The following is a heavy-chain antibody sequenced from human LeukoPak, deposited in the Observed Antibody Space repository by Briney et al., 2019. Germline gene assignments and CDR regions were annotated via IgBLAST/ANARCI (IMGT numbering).Heavy chain of an antibody. V-gene: IGHV3-21*01. CDR3: ARVSASGSYLDY. CDR1: GFTFSSYS. Sequence: GGSLRLSCAASGFTFSSYSVNWVRQAPGRGLEWVSSISISGSYIYYPDSVKGRFTISRDNAKNSLFLQMNSLRAEDTAVYYCARVSASGSYLDYWGQGTLVTVSS. D-gene: IGHD3-10*01. CDR2: ISISGSYI. J-gene: IGHJ4*02.